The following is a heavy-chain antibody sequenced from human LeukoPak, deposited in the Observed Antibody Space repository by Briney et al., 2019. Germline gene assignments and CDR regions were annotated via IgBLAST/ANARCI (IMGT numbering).Heavy chain of an antibody. CDR1: GFTFSSYA. Sequence: GGSLRLSCAASGFTFSSYAMSWVRQAPGKGLEWVSVISGSGGSTYYADSVKGRLTISRDNSKNTLSLQMKSLRAEDTAIYYCAKGGGYDSSSWYDYWGQGTLVTVSS. CDR2: ISGSGGST. CDR3: AKGGGYDSSSWYDY. V-gene: IGHV3-23*01. D-gene: IGHD6-13*01. J-gene: IGHJ4*02.